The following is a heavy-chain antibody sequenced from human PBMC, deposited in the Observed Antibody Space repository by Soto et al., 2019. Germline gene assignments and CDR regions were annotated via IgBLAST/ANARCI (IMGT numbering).Heavy chain of an antibody. CDR3: ARDKRDLRFLEWSYYYDY. Sequence: PGGSLRLSCAASGFTFGHYAMHWVRQAPGKGLEWLAIISYDGDNEYYAGSVRGRFTISRDNSKNTLYLQTDNLRHEDTAVYYCARDKRDLRFLEWSYYYDYWGQGSLVTVSS. V-gene: IGHV3-30*03. D-gene: IGHD3-3*01. J-gene: IGHJ4*02. CDR2: ISYDGDNE. CDR1: GFTFGHYA.